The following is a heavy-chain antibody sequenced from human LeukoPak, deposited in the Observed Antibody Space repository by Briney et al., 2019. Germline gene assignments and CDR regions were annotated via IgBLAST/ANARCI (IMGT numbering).Heavy chain of an antibody. J-gene: IGHJ4*02. CDR2: ISYDGSNK. D-gene: IGHD3-10*01. Sequence: GGSLRLSCAASGFTFSSYGMHWVRQAPGKGLERVAVISYDGSNKYYADSVKGRFTISRDNSKNTLYLQMNSLRAEDTAVYYCAKDVGILWFGEFTLDYWGQGTLVTVSS. V-gene: IGHV3-30*18. CDR1: GFTFSSYG. CDR3: AKDVGILWFGEFTLDY.